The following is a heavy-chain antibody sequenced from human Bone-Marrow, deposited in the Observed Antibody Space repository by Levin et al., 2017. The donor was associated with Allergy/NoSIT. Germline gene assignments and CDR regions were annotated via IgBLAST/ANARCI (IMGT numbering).Heavy chain of an antibody. Sequence: GESLKISCKASGYTFRNYGISWVRQAPGRGLEWLGWISTDTGNIHYAQNLQGRVTMTTDTSTDTAHLALRSLRSDDTPIYYCARRGVGGKGWFDHWGQGTPVTVSS. CDR1: GYTFRNYG. CDR3: ARRGVGGKGWFDH. D-gene: IGHD3-16*01. J-gene: IGHJ5*02. CDR2: ISTDTGNI. V-gene: IGHV1-18*01.